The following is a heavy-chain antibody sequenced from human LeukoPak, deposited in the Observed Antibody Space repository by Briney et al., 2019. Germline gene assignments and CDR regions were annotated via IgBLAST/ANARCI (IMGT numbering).Heavy chain of an antibody. Sequence: GGSLRLSCAASGVTFSSYGMHWVRQAPGKGLEWLAFIRYDGSNKYYADSVKGRFTISRDNSKNTLYLQMNSLRAEDTAVYYCAKDYLHYYGSGSYSGGSWFDPWGQGTLVTVSS. CDR3: AKDYLHYYGSGSYSGGSWFDP. D-gene: IGHD3-10*01. CDR2: IRYDGSNK. J-gene: IGHJ5*02. V-gene: IGHV3-30*02. CDR1: GVTFSSYG.